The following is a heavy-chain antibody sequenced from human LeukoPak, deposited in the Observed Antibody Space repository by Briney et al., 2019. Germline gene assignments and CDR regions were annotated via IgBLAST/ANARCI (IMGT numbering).Heavy chain of an antibody. CDR1: GFIFSTNA. Sequence: GGSLRLSCAASGFIFSTNAMSWVRQAPGKGLEWVSSIIGSGGSTYYADSVKGRFTISRDNSKNTLYLQMNSLRADDTAVYYCAKDASSWPPNNWFDPWGQGTLVSVSS. V-gene: IGHV3-23*01. D-gene: IGHD6-13*01. CDR3: AKDASSWPPNNWFDP. J-gene: IGHJ5*02. CDR2: IIGSGGST.